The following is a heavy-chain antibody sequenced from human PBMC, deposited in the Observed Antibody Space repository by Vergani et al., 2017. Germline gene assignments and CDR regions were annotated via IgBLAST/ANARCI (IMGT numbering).Heavy chain of an antibody. Sequence: QSQLVQSGDEVKKPGASVKVSCKTSGYSFINDGISWVRQAPGQGLEWLGWDSLYNGNTNYGQKIQGRVTMTTDTSTRTAYMELRSLTFDDTAVYYCAKEGSYYNIRRTYRPPSYYGMGVWGQGTKVTVAS. J-gene: IGHJ6*02. D-gene: IGHD3-9*01. CDR2: DSLYNGNT. V-gene: IGHV1-18*01. CDR3: AKEGSYYNIRRTYRPPSYYGMGV. CDR1: GYSFINDG.